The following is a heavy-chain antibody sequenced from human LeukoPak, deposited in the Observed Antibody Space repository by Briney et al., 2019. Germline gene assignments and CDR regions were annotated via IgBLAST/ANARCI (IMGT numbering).Heavy chain of an antibody. Sequence: GPVKVSCKASGGTFSSYAISWVRQATGQGLEWMGWMNPNSGNTGYAQKFQGRVTITRNTSISTAYMELSSLRSEDTAVYFCARGDTSGWLYWGQGTLVTVSS. CDR3: ARGDTSGWLY. D-gene: IGHD6-19*01. CDR1: GGTFSSYA. J-gene: IGHJ4*02. V-gene: IGHV1-8*03. CDR2: MNPNSGNT.